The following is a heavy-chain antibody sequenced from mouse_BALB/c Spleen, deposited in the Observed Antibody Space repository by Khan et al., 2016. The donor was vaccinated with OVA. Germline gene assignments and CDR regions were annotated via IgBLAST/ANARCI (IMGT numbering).Heavy chain of an antibody. Sequence: EVQLQESVPGLVKPSQSLSLTCSVTGYFIISGYYWNWIRQFPGNKLEWMGYISHDGSNNYNPSLKYRISITRDTPKNQFFLKLNSVTSEDTATCSCAHGGYGRSFANWGRRSLVAVST. J-gene: IGHJ3*01. CDR3: AHGGYGRSFAN. D-gene: IGHD1-1*01. V-gene: IGHV3-6*02. CDR1: GYFIISGYY. CDR2: ISHDGSN.